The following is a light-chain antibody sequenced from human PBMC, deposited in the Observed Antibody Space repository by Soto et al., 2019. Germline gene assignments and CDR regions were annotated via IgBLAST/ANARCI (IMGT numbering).Light chain of an antibody. CDR2: DAS. CDR3: QQYYSTRWT. J-gene: IGKJ1*01. Sequence: EIVLTQSPGTLSLSPGERATLSCRASQSIRNFLAWYQQKPGQAPRLLIYDASNRASGIPPRFSGSGSGTDFTLTISSLQAEDVAVYYCQQYYSTRWTFGQGTKVDIK. V-gene: IGKV3-11*01. CDR1: QSIRNF.